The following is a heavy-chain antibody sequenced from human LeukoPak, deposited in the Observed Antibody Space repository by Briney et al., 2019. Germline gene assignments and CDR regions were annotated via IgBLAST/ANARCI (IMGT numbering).Heavy chain of an antibody. Sequence: SETLSLTCTVSGGSISSYYWSWIRQPAGKGLGWIGRIYTSGSTNYNPSLKSRVTMSVDTSKNQFSLKLSSVTAADTAVYYCATGCGDFDYWGQGTLVTVSS. D-gene: IGHD2-15*01. CDR2: IYTSGST. CDR1: GGSISSYY. CDR3: ATGCGDFDY. V-gene: IGHV4-4*07. J-gene: IGHJ4*02.